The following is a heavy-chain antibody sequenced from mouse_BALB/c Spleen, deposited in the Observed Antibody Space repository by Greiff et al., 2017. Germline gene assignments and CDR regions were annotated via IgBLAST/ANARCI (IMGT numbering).Heavy chain of an antibody. CDR2: ISYSGST. CDR1: GYSITSDYA. Sequence: EVQRVESGPGLVKPSQSLSLTCTVTGYSITSDYAWNWIRQFPGNKLEWMGYISYSGSTSYNPSLKSRISITRDTSKNQFFLQLNSVTTEDTATYYCARGANWDAMDYWGQGTSVTVSS. CDR3: ARGANWDAMDY. V-gene: IGHV3-2*02. D-gene: IGHD4-1*01. J-gene: IGHJ4*01.